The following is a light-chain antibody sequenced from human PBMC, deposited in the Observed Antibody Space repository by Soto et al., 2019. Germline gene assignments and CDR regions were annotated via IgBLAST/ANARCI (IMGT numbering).Light chain of an antibody. CDR2: GAS. J-gene: IGKJ1*01. CDR1: QSVSSS. CDR3: QQYNNWPPEET. V-gene: IGKV3-15*01. Sequence: EIVMTQSPDTLSVSPGERATLSCRASQSVSSSLAWYQHKPGQAPRLLIYGASTRATGIPARFSGSGSGTEFTLTISSLQSEDFAVYYCQQYNNWPPEETFGQGTKVEIK.